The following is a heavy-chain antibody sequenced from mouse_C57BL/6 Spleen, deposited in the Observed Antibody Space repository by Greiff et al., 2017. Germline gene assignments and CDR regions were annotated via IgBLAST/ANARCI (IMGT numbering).Heavy chain of an antibody. J-gene: IGHJ4*01. D-gene: IGHD2-4*01. CDR1: GYTFTDYY. CDR3: ARYYDDADYAMDY. CDR2: INPNNGGT. Sequence: VQLQQSGPELVKPGASVKISCKASGYTFTDYYMNWVKQSHGKSLEWIGDINPNNGGTSYNQKFKGKATLTVDKSSSTAYMELRSLTSEDSSVYYCARYYDDADYAMDYWGQGTSVTVSS. V-gene: IGHV1-26*01.